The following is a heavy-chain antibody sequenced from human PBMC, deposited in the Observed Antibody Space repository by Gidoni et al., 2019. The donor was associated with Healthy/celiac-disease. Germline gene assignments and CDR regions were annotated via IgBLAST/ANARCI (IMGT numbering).Heavy chain of an antibody. CDR2: ISGSGGST. CDR3: AKVSSRSPDAFDI. D-gene: IGHD2-15*01. CDR1: GFTFSSYA. Sequence: EVQLLESGGGLVQPGGSLRLSCAAAGFTFSSYAMSWVRQAPGKGLEWVLAISGSGGSTYYADSVKGRFTISRDNSKNTLYLQMNSLRAEDTAVYYCAKVSSRSPDAFDIWGQGTMVTVSS. V-gene: IGHV3-23*01. J-gene: IGHJ3*02.